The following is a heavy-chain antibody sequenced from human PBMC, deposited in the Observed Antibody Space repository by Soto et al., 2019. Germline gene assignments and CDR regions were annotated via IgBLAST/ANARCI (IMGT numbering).Heavy chain of an antibody. J-gene: IGHJ5*02. D-gene: IGHD3-3*01. CDR1: GGTFSTYA. V-gene: IGHV1-69*06. CDR3: ARDRVQFLYKRYFDT. Sequence: QVQLVQSGADVKKPVSSVSVSCKASGGTFSTYAINLVRQAPGHGLEWMGVILPIFNKTNYAQNFQCRVTIIVDKSTSPSYMELSSLRSEDTAVYYCARDRVQFLYKRYFDTWGQGTLVTVSS. CDR2: ILPIFNKT.